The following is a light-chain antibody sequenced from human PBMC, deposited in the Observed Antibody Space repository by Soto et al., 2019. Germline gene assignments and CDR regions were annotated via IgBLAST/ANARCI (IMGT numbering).Light chain of an antibody. CDR1: QGISSY. CDR2: AAS. Sequence: IQMTQSPSSVSASVGDRVTITCRASQGISSYLAWYQQKPGKAPKLLIYAASTLQSGVPSRFSGSGSGTDFTLTISCLQPEDFATYYCQQYYSYPRTFGQGTKVDIK. J-gene: IGKJ1*01. V-gene: IGKV1-8*01. CDR3: QQYYSYPRT.